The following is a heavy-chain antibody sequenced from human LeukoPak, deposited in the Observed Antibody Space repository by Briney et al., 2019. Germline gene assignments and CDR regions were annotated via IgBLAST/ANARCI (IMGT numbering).Heavy chain of an antibody. D-gene: IGHD4/OR15-4a*01. CDR2: ISGSGGRT. Sequence: GGSLRLSCAASGFTLSSYGMSWVRQAPGKGLEWVSTISGSGGRTYYADSVKGRFTISRDNSKNTLYLQMNSLRAEDTAVYYCAKEGVTTMVPYYYYYMDVWGKGTTVTISS. CDR1: GFTLSSYG. J-gene: IGHJ6*03. V-gene: IGHV3-23*01. CDR3: AKEGVTTMVPYYYYYMDV.